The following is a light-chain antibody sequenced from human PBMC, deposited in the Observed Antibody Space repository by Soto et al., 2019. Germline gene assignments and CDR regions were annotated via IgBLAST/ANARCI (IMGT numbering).Light chain of an antibody. J-gene: IGLJ2*01. CDR3: CSYAGSSTFGAYVV. Sequence: QSALTQPASVSGSPGQSITISCTGTSSDVGSYNLVSWYQQHPGKAPKLMIYEVSKRPSGVSNRFSGSKSGNTASLTISGLQAEDEADYYCCSYAGSSTFGAYVVFGGGTQLTVL. CDR1: SSDVGSYNL. V-gene: IGLV2-23*02. CDR2: EVS.